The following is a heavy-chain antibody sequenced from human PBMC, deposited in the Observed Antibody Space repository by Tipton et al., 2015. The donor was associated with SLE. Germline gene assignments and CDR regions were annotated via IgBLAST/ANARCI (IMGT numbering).Heavy chain of an antibody. CDR2: INHSGST. J-gene: IGHJ3*02. D-gene: IGHD5/OR15-5a*01. Sequence: LRLSCAVYGGSFSGYYWSWIRQPPGKGLEWIGEINHSGSTNYNPSLKSRVTISVDTSKNQSSLKLSSVTAADTAVYYCAGVSRDAFEIWGQGTMVTVSS. CDR1: GGSFSGYY. CDR3: AGVSRDAFEI. V-gene: IGHV4-34*01.